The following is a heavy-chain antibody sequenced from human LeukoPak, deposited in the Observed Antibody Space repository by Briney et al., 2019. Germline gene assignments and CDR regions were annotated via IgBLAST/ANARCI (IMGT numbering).Heavy chain of an antibody. CDR1: GGSTSSYY. J-gene: IGHJ4*02. CDR2: IYYSGST. D-gene: IGHD3-22*01. CDR3: AGGLYYYDSSGYTPPVDY. Sequence: SETLSLTCTVSGGSTSSYYWSWIRQPPGKGLEWIGYIYYSGSTNYNPSLKSRVTISVDTSKNQFSLKLSSVTAADTAVYYCAGGLYYYDSSGYTPPVDYWGQGTLVTVSS. V-gene: IGHV4-59*01.